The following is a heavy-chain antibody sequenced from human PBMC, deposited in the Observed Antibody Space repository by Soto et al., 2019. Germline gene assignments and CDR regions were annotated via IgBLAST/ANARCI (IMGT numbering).Heavy chain of an antibody. V-gene: IGHV4-30-2*01. CDR1: GGSISSGGYS. D-gene: IGHD4-17*01. J-gene: IGHJ1*01. Sequence: QLQLQESGSGLVKPSQTLSLTCAVSGGSISSGGYSWSWIRQPPGKGLEWIGYIYHSGSTYYNLSIESRVTISVDRSKDQFALKLSSVTAGDTAVYYCARDDYGHFQHWCKGTLVSVSS. CDR3: ARDDYGHFQH. CDR2: IYHSGST.